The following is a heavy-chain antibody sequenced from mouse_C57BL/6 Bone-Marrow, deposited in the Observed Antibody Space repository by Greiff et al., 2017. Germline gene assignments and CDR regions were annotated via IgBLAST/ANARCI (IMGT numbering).Heavy chain of an antibody. CDR1: GYTFTSYW. Sequence: QVQLQQSGAELAKPGASVKLSCKASGYTFTSYWMHWVKQRPGKGLEWIGYINPSSGYTKYNQKFKDKATLTADKSSSTAYMQLISLTYEDSAVYYCASEAVITTVEYYFDYWGQGTTLTVSS. CDR2: INPSSGYT. J-gene: IGHJ2*01. CDR3: ASEAVITTVEYYFDY. D-gene: IGHD1-1*01. V-gene: IGHV1-7*01.